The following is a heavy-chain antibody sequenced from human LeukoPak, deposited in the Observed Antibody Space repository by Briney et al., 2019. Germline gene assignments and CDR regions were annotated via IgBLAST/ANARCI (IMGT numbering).Heavy chain of an antibody. J-gene: IGHJ5*02. V-gene: IGHV3-33*01. CDR3: ARLYGTYPGWFDP. Sequence: LSGGSLRLSCAASGFTFSSYGMHWVRQAPGKGLEWVAVIWYDGSNKYYADSVKGRFTISRDNSKNTLYLQMNSLRAEDTAVYYCARLYGTYPGWFDPWGQGTLVTVSS. CDR2: IWYDGSNK. D-gene: IGHD4-17*01. CDR1: GFTFSSYG.